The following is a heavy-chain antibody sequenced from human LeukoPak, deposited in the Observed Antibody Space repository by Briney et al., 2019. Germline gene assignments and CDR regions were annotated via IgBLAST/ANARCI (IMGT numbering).Heavy chain of an antibody. CDR3: ARRYSAYFDL. Sequence: PSETLSLTCTVSGGSISSSSYYWGWIRQPPGKGLEWIGSIYYSGSTYYNPSLKSRVTISVDTSKNQFSLKLSSVTAADTAVYYCARRYSAYFDLWGRGTLVTVSS. J-gene: IGHJ2*01. V-gene: IGHV4-39*01. D-gene: IGHD2-15*01. CDR1: GGSISSSSYY. CDR2: IYYSGST.